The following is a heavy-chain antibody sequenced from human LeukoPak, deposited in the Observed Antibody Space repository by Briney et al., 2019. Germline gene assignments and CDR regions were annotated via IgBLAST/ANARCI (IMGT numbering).Heavy chain of an antibody. CDR1: GGSISNYY. CDR2: IHYSGST. D-gene: IGHD1-7*01. CDR3: ASTEWNYAR. J-gene: IGHJ4*02. V-gene: IGHV4-59*08. Sequence: PSETLSLTCTVSGGSISNYYWSWMRQPPGKGLEWIGYIHYSGSTNYNPSLKSRVTISLDTSKNQFSLRLTSVTAADTPVYYCASTEWNYARWGQGTLVTVSS.